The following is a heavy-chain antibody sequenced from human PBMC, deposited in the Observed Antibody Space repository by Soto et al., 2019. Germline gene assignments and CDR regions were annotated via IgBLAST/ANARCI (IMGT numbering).Heavy chain of an antibody. J-gene: IGHJ3*02. CDR3: ARGRGDGYNHPASDI. D-gene: IGHD5-12*01. CDR2: INPSGST. CDR1: GVARRLY. V-gene: IGHV4-34*01. Sequence: PEALSSHEGCSGGVARRLYWGWLRQPRGKGLEAIGEINPSGSTNYNPSLKNRVTLSVDTSKNQFSLKLSSVTAADTAVYFCARGRGDGYNHPASDIWGPGTMVT.